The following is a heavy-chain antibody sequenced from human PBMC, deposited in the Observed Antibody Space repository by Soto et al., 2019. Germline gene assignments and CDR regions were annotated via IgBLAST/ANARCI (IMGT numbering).Heavy chain of an antibody. CDR3: AREKYYYDSSGYYQHPAFDY. D-gene: IGHD3-22*01. CDR1: GFTFSSYG. V-gene: IGHV3-33*01. CDR2: IWYDGSNK. J-gene: IGHJ4*02. Sequence: PGGSLRLSCAASGFTFSSYGMHWVRQAPGKGLEWVAVIWYDGSNKYYADSVKGRFTISRDNSKNTLYLQMNSLRAEDTAVYYCAREKYYYDSSGYYQHPAFDYWGQGTLVTVSS.